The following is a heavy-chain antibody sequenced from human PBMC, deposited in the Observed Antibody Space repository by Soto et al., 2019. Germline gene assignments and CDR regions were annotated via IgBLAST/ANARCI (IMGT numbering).Heavy chain of an antibody. D-gene: IGHD2-15*01. J-gene: IGHJ6*02. CDR1: GGSISSGGYY. V-gene: IGHV4-31*03. Sequence: PSETLSLTCTVSGGSISSGGYYWSWIRQHPGKGLEWIGYIYYSGSTYYNPSLKSRVTISVDTSKNQFSLKLSSVTAADTAVYYCAKNGAGYCSGGSCSYGPTGGMDVWGQGTTVTVSS. CDR2: IYYSGST. CDR3: AKNGAGYCSGGSCSYGPTGGMDV.